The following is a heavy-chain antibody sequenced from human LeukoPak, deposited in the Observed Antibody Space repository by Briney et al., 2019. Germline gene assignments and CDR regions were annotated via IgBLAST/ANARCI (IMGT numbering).Heavy chain of an antibody. D-gene: IGHD6-19*01. CDR1: AFTVSSNY. V-gene: IGHV3-53*01. J-gene: IGHJ5*02. CDR2: IYSDGGT. CDR3: ASDGIAVADRWAGFDH. Sequence: GRSLRLSCPPAAFTVSSNYMSCARQAPGKWLEWVSVIYSDGGTYYTDSVKGRLPISRDNAKNPMYLQMNSLRAEDTAVYYCASDGIAVADRWAGFDHWGQGTLVTVSS.